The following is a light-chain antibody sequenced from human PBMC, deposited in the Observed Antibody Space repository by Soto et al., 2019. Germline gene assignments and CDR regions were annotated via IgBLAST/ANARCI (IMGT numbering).Light chain of an antibody. CDR2: KAS. V-gene: IGKV1-5*03. CDR1: QSISSW. Sequence: IQMIQSPSTLSASVGDRVTITGRASQSISSWLAWYQHKPGKAPKLLIYKASSLESGVPSRFSGSGSGTEFTLAISSLQADEFATYYCQQYKSYSITFGGGTKVDIK. J-gene: IGKJ4*01. CDR3: QQYKSYSIT.